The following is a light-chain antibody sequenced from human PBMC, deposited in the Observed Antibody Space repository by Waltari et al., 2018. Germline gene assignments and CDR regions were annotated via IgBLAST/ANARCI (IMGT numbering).Light chain of an antibody. V-gene: IGKV1-NL1*01. Sequence: DIQLTQSPSSLSATLGDRVTINCRASQCIRDSLAWYQKKQGKAPKLLVHAASRLESGVPSRFSGSGSGPEYTLTISSLQPEDLATYYCQQYYEAPRTFGQGTKLEI. CDR2: AAS. CDR3: QQYYEAPRT. CDR1: QCIRDS. J-gene: IGKJ2*02.